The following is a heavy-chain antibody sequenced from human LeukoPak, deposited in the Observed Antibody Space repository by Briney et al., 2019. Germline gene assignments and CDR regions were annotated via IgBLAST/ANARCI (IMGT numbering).Heavy chain of an antibody. J-gene: IGHJ4*02. CDR1: GYTFSSYG. Sequence: ASVKVSCKASGYTFSSYGISWVRQAPGQGLEWMGWISAYNGNTNFAQEFQSRVTMTTDTSTSTASMELRSLRSDDTAVYYCARDQGIYNHRIIDSWGQGTLVTVSS. CDR3: ARDQGIYNHRIIDS. V-gene: IGHV1-18*01. CDR2: ISAYNGNT. D-gene: IGHD5-12*01.